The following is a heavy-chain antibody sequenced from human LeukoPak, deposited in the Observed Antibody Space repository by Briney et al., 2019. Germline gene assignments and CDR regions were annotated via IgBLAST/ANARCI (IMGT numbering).Heavy chain of an antibody. CDR2: ISGSGGST. Sequence: GGSLRLSCTTSGFNFRAYWMGWVRKAPGKGMEWVSAISGSGGSTYYADSVKGRFTISRDNSKNTLYLQMNSLRAEDTAVYYCAKSGGRITIFGVVSAFDIWGQGTMVTVSS. CDR3: AKSGGRITIFGVVSAFDI. V-gene: IGHV3-23*01. CDR1: GFNFRAYW. J-gene: IGHJ3*02. D-gene: IGHD3-3*01.